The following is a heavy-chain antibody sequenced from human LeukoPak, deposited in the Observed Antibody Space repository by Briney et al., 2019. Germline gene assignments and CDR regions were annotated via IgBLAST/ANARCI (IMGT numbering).Heavy chain of an antibody. CDR1: GGSFSGYY. V-gene: IGHV4-34*01. D-gene: IGHD3-10*01. Sequence: PSETLSLTCAVYGGSFSGYYWSWIRQPPGKGLEWIGEINHSGSTNYNPSLKSRVTISVDTSKNQFSLKLSSVTAADTAVYYCARGKRLWFGERRDLYYFDYWGRGTLVTVSS. J-gene: IGHJ4*02. CDR2: INHSGST. CDR3: ARGKRLWFGERRDLYYFDY.